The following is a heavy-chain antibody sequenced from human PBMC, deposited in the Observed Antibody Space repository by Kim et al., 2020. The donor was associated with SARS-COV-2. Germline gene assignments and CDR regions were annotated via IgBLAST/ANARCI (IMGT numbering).Heavy chain of an antibody. CDR2: VSACNGER. Sequence: ASVKVSCKASGYRFTVNGIGWVRQAPGQGLDWMGWVSACNGERSYAQKFQDRVTMTTDASTSTAYMEVRSLRSDDTAVYYCARTCSGGSCYAGYYLDFWGPGTLVTVSS. CDR1: GYRFTVNG. J-gene: IGHJ4*02. CDR3: ARTCSGGSCYAGYYLDF. V-gene: IGHV1-18*01. D-gene: IGHD2-15*01.